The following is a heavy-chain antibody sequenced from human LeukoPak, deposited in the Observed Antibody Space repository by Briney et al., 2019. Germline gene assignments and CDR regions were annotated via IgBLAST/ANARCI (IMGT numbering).Heavy chain of an antibody. V-gene: IGHV1-69*04. CDR3: ARDLVYYDSSGYYPYFDY. J-gene: IGHJ4*02. Sequence: SVKVSCKASGGTFSSYAIRWVRQAPGQGLEWMGRIIPILGIANYAQKFQGRVTITADKSTSTAYMELSSLRSEDTAVYYCARDLVYYDSSGYYPYFDYWGQGTLVTVSS. CDR2: IIPILGIA. D-gene: IGHD3-22*01. CDR1: GGTFSSYA.